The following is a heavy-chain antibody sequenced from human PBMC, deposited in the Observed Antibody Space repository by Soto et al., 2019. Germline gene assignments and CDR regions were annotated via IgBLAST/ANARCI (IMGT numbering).Heavy chain of an antibody. J-gene: IGHJ6*02. Sequence: PXVSLSLSFAASGFTVSSYSMNWVRQAPGKGLEWVSSISSSSSYIYYADSVKGRFTISRDNAKNSLYLQMNSLRDEDTAVYYCAASVRIAAPRMDVWGQGTTVPV. CDR2: ISSSSSYI. D-gene: IGHD6-13*01. CDR3: AASVRIAAPRMDV. CDR1: GFTVSSYS. V-gene: IGHV3-21*01.